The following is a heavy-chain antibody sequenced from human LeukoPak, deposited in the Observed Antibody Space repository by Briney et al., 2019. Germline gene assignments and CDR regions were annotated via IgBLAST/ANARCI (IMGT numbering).Heavy chain of an antibody. V-gene: IGHV1-46*01. CDR2: INPSGGST. J-gene: IGHJ5*02. CDR1: GYTFTSYY. CDR3: ARDLTPTAVAGTLPYNWFDP. D-gene: IGHD6-19*01. Sequence: ASVKVSCKASGYTFTSYYMHWVRQAPGRGLEWMGIINPSGGSTSYAQKFQGRVTMTRDTSTSTVYMELSSLRSEDTAVYYCARDLTPTAVAGTLPYNWFDPWGQGTLVTVSS.